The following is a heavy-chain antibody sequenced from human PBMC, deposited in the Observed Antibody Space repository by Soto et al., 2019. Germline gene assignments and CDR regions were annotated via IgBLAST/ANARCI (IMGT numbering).Heavy chain of an antibody. Sequence: GASVKVSCKASGGTFSSYAISWVRQAPGQGLEWMGGIIPIFGTANYAQKFQGRVTITADESTSTAYMELSSLRSEDTAVYYCAGGPLLYYFDYWGQGTLVTVSS. V-gene: IGHV1-69*13. CDR2: IIPIFGTA. CDR3: AGGPLLYYFDY. J-gene: IGHJ4*02. CDR1: GGTFSSYA.